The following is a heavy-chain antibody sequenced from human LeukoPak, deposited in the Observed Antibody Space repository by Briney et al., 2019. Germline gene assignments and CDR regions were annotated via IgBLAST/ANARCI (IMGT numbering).Heavy chain of an antibody. Sequence: GGSLRLSCAASGFTFSNYGMHWVRQAPGKGLEWVAVISYDGSNKYYADSVKGRFTISRDNSKNTLYLRTNSLRAEDTAVYYCAKDVWKLLYYFDYWGQGTLVTVSS. CDR2: ISYDGSNK. CDR3: AKDVWKLLYYFDY. D-gene: IGHD2/OR15-2a*01. V-gene: IGHV3-30*18. CDR1: GFTFSNYG. J-gene: IGHJ4*02.